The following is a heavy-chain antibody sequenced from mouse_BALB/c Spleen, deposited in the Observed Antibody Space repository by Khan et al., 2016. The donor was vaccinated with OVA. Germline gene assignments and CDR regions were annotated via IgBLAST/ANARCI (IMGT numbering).Heavy chain of an antibody. CDR2: ITYSGNI. Sequence: EVKLLESGPSLVKPSQTLSLSCSVTGDSTTSGFWNWIRKFPGNKFEYLGYITYSGNIYYNPSLKSRISITRDTSKSQYYLQLNSVTTEDTATYYCARSYGSWAMDYWGQGTSVTVSS. V-gene: IGHV3-8*02. J-gene: IGHJ4*01. D-gene: IGHD1-1*01. CDR1: GDSTTSGF. CDR3: ARSYGSWAMDY.